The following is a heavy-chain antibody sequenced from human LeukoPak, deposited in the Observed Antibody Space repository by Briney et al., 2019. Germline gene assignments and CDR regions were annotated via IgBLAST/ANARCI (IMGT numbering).Heavy chain of an antibody. CDR3: SRGAPALHPDAFDI. V-gene: IGHV3-23*01. J-gene: IGHJ3*02. Sequence: GGTLRLSCAVSGFALSSDAMSRGRQAPGTGREAGSGISGSGGSTYYADSVKGRVTISRDKSKKTLYLQMNSLRAVDTAVDYCSRGAPALHPDAFDIWRQGTVVTVS. CDR1: GFALSSDA. CDR2: ISGSGGST. D-gene: IGHD3-16*01.